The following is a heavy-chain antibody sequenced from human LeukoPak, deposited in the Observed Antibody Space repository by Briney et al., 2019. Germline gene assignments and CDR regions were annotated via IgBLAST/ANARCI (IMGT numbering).Heavy chain of an antibody. Sequence: SGGSLRLSCAASGFTFGSYWMSWVRQAPGKGLEWVANIKQDGSEKYYVDSMKGRFTISRDNTKSSLYLQMNSLRAKDTAVYYCARRYFDYWGQGTLVTVSS. V-gene: IGHV3-7*01. CDR2: IKQDGSEK. CDR3: ARRYFDY. J-gene: IGHJ4*02. CDR1: GFTFGSYW.